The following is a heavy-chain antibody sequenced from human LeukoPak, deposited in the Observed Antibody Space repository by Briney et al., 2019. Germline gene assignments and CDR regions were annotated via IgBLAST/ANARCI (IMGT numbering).Heavy chain of an antibody. J-gene: IGHJ4*02. D-gene: IGHD3-10*01. CDR2: LSNSGSS. Sequence: SETLSLTCTVSGGSISSYYWSWIRQPPGKRLEWIGYLSNSGSSNYNPSLKSRLTLSIDTSKNQFSLNLTSVTAADTAVYYCARDKGFINFWGQGTLVTVSS. CDR1: GGSISSYY. V-gene: IGHV4-59*01. CDR3: ARDKGFINF.